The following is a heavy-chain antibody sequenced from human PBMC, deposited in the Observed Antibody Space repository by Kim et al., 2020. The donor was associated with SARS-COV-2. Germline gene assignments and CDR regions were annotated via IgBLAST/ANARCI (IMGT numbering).Heavy chain of an antibody. V-gene: IGHV3-64D*06. CDR1: GFTFSSYA. J-gene: IGHJ3*02. D-gene: IGHD3-10*01. CDR3: VKALIRTRGAFDI. Sequence: GGSLRLSCSASGFTFSSYAMHWVRQAPGKGLEYVSAISSNGGSTYYADSVKGRFTISRDNSKNTLYLQMSSLRAEDTAVYYCVKALIRTRGAFDIWGQGTMVTVSS. CDR2: ISSNGGST.